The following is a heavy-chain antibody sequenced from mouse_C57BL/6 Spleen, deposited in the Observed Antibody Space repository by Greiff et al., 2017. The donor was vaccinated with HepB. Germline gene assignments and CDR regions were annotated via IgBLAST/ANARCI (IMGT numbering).Heavy chain of an antibody. CDR1: GYTFTDYE. J-gene: IGHJ3*01. Sequence: QVQLQQSGAELVRPGASVTLSCKASGYTFTDYEMHWVKQTPVHGLEWIGAIDPETGGTAYNQKFKGKAILTADKSSSTAYMELRSLTSEVSAVYYCTNYYGSSYGFAYWGQGTLVTVSA. CDR3: TNYYGSSYGFAY. CDR2: IDPETGGT. V-gene: IGHV1-15*01. D-gene: IGHD1-1*01.